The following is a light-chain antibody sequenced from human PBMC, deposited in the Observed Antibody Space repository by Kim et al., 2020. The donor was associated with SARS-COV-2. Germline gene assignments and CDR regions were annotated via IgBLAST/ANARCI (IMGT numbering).Light chain of an antibody. J-gene: IGLJ3*02. Sequence: SAYPGYTARRTCARDKLGNKYACWYQQQRGPAPVLGTYQDSKRPSVISERLSGSNSANSAILNISGTQAMDAADYYWQACDSRTAVIGGGTQLTVL. CDR1: KLGNKY. CDR3: QACDSRTAV. V-gene: IGLV3-1*01. CDR2: QDS.